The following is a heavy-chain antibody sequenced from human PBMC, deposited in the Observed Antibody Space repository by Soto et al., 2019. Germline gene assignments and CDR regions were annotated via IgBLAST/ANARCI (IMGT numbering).Heavy chain of an antibody. V-gene: IGHV4-59*01. CDR1: GGSISSFY. J-gene: IGHJ4*02. CDR2: IYYTGTT. D-gene: IGHD1-26*01. Sequence: PSETLSLTCTVSGGSISSFYWTWIRQPPGKGLEWIGHIYYTGTTNYSPSLKSRATISVDTSKAQFSLNLRSVTAADTAVYYCGRSGTYSSGEYYLDRCGQGALVTVSS. CDR3: GRSGTYSSGEYYLDR.